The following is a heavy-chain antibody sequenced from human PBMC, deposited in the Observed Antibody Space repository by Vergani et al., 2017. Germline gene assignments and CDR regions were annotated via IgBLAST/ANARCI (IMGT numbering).Heavy chain of an antibody. CDR1: GFTFSSYS. CDR2: ISSSSSYI. Sequence: EVQLVESGGGLVKPGGSLRLSCAASGFTFSSYSMNWVRQAQGKGLEWVSSISSSSSYIYYADSVKGRFTISRDNAKNSLYLQMNSLRAEDTAVYYCASGRYYDFWSGYYTDDAFDIWGQGTMVTVSS. CDR3: ASGRYYDFWSGYYTDDAFDI. J-gene: IGHJ3*02. D-gene: IGHD3-3*01. V-gene: IGHV3-21*01.